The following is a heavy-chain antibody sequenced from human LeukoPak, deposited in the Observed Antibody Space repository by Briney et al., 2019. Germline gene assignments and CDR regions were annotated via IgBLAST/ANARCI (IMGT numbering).Heavy chain of an antibody. D-gene: IGHD3-10*01. Sequence: PGGSLRLSCEGSAFIFSGHWMSWVRQGPGRGLEWVATINDDGTGKYYVDSVKGRFTISRDNAKNSLYLQMNNLRAEETAVYYCATEVWFRFDSWGQGTLVTVSS. CDR1: AFIFSGHW. CDR3: ATEVWFRFDS. V-gene: IGHV3-7*01. J-gene: IGHJ4*02. CDR2: INDDGTGK.